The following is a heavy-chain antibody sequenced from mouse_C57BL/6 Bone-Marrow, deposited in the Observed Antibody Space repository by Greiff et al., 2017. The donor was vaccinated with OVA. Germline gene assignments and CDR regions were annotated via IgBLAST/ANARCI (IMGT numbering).Heavy chain of an antibody. CDR3: AKTAQAPYYFDY. Sequence: VQLQESGAELAKPGASVKLSCKASGYTFTSYWIHWVKQRPGQGLEWIGYINPSSGYTKYNQKFKDKATLTADKSSSTAYMQLSSLTYEDSAVYYCAKTAQAPYYFDYWGQGTTLTVSS. V-gene: IGHV1-7*01. D-gene: IGHD3-2*02. J-gene: IGHJ2*01. CDR1: GYTFTSYW. CDR2: INPSSGYT.